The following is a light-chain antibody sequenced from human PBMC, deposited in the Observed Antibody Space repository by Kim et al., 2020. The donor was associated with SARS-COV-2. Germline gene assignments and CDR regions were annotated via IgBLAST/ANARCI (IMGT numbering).Light chain of an antibody. CDR2: SNT. J-gene: IGLJ3*02. CDR1: RSSVGSDY. V-gene: IGLV1-47*02. CDR3: ATWDDNLSSVL. Sequence: GPRVTVSRSGNRSSVGSDYIYWHQQLPGAAPRLLISSNTQRPSGVPDRFSGSKSGTSASLAIDGLRSADEADYYCATWDDNLSSVLFGGGTQLTVL.